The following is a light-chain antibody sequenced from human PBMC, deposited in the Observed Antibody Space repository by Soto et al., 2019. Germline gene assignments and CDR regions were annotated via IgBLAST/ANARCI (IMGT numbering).Light chain of an antibody. J-gene: IGLJ1*01. CDR2: AVS. V-gene: IGLV2-8*01. CDR1: SSDVGSYDY. Sequence: HSALTQPPSASGSPGQSVTISCTGTSSDVGSYDYVSWYQQHPGKAPKLIIYAVSERPSGVPDRFSGSKSGNTASLTVSGLQAEDEADYYCSSYAGSNNYVFGTGTKLTVL. CDR3: SSYAGSNNYV.